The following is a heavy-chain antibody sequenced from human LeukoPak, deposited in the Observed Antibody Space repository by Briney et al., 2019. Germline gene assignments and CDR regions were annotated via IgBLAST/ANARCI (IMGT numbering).Heavy chain of an antibody. CDR2: ISNGKT. CDR1: GFPFSSHA. Sequence: GGSLRLSCAASGFPFSSHAMSWVRQPPGKGLEWVAAISNGKTYYADAVRGRFAISRDDSTNTVYLHMNSLRDEDTALYHCVREAGYCAPVCVKTNWFDPWGQGTLVTVSS. V-gene: IGHV3-23*01. CDR3: VREAGYCAPVCVKTNWFDP. D-gene: IGHD2-15*01. J-gene: IGHJ5*02.